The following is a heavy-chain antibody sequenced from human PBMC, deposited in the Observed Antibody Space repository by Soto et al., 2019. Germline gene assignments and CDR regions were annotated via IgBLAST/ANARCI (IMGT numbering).Heavy chain of an antibody. CDR1: GFAFSSYT. V-gene: IGHV3-21*01. CDR3: ASGGAEAPFHFAY. Sequence: PGGSLRLSCAASGFAFSSYTMNWVRQAPGKGLEWVSSISSSSYIYYADSVKGRFTISRDNAKSSLYLQMNSLRAEDTAVYYCASGGAEAPFHFAYWGKGTMVTVSS. J-gene: IGHJ4*02. CDR2: ISSSSYI. D-gene: IGHD4-17*01.